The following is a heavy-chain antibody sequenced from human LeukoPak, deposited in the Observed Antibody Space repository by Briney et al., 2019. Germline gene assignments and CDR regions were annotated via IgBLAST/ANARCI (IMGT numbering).Heavy chain of an antibody. CDR3: AVDVDTAMRGAFDI. CDR2: IYYSGST. Sequence: PSETLSLTCTVSGGSISSYYWSWIRQPPGKGLEWIGYIYYSGSTNYNPSLKSRVTISVDTSKNQFSLKLSSVTAADTAVYYCAVDVDTAMRGAFDIWGQGTMVTVSS. CDR1: GGSISSYY. V-gene: IGHV4-59*01. D-gene: IGHD5-18*01. J-gene: IGHJ3*02.